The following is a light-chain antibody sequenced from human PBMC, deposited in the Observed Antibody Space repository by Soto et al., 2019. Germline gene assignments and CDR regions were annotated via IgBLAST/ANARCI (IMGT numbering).Light chain of an antibody. CDR2: AAS. J-gene: IGKJ1*01. CDR3: QQYYSYPWT. CDR1: QAISSY. Sequence: AIRMTQSPSSLSASTGDRVTIACRASQAISSYLAWYQQKPGKAPKLLIYAASTLHSGVPSRFSGRGSGTDFTLTVICLQSEDFATYYCQQYYSYPWTFGQGTKVESK. V-gene: IGKV1-8*01.